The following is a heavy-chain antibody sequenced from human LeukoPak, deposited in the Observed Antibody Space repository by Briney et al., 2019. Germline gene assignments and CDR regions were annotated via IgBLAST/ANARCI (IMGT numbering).Heavy chain of an antibody. CDR1: GYTFTSYG. Sequence: ASVKVSCKASGYTFTSYGISWVRQAPGQGLEWMGWISAYNGNTNYAQKLQGRVTMTTDTSTSTAYMELRSLRSDDTAVYYCARDWDVGYFGRGLFDYWGQGTLVTVSS. CDR2: ISAYNGNT. CDR3: ARDWDVGYFGRGLFDY. J-gene: IGHJ4*02. V-gene: IGHV1-18*01. D-gene: IGHD3-9*01.